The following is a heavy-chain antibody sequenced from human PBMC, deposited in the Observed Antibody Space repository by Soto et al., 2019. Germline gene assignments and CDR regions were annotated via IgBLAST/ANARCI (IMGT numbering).Heavy chain of an antibody. CDR3: AKDPRDIVVVVA. CDR2: ISGSGGST. CDR1: GFTLSSYA. V-gene: IGHV3-23*01. J-gene: IGHJ5*02. Sequence: GVRLRLSCFASGFTLSSYAMSWVRQAPGKGLEWVSAISGSGGSTYYADSVKGRFTISRDNSKNTLYLQMNSLRAEDTAVYYCAKDPRDIVVVVAWRQGTLVTVS. D-gene: IGHD2-15*01.